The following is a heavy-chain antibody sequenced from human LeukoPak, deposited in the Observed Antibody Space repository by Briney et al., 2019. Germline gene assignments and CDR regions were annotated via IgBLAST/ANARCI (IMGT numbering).Heavy chain of an antibody. Sequence: GGSLRLSCAVSGFPFIIGNHAMSWVRQAPGKGLEWVSVIYSGGSTYYADSVKGRFTISRDNSKNTLYLQMNSLRAEDTAVYYCARDIVATLYDAFDIWGQGTMVTVSS. D-gene: IGHD5-12*01. V-gene: IGHV3-53*01. J-gene: IGHJ3*02. CDR2: IYSGGST. CDR3: ARDIVATLYDAFDI. CDR1: GFPFIIGNHA.